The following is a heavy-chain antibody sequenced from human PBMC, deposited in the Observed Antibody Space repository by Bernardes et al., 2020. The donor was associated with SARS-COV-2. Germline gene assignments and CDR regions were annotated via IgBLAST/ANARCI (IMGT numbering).Heavy chain of an antibody. CDR2: IFGSGVST. Sequence: VGSLILSCAASGITFRSSGMSWVRQAPGKGLEWVSGIFGSGVSTYYADSVKGRFTISRDNSKNTLSLQMNSLRADDTALYYCAKVGCTSTRCPGPMWYFDFWGCGRLVTGSS. CDR1: GITFRSSG. J-gene: IGHJ2*01. CDR3: AKVGCTSTRCPGPMWYFDF. D-gene: IGHD2-2*01. V-gene: IGHV3-23*01.